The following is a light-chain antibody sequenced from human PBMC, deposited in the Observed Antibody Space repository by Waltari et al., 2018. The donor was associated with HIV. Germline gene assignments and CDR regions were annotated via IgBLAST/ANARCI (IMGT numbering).Light chain of an antibody. V-gene: IGLV3-21*02. CDR2: DNS. Sequence: SYGLTQPPSMSAAAGQAAKFTCGGHNVGARSVPWYQKRPGPAPKLVVYDNSDRPPGTPDRFLGSNSRNTATLTISRVEAGDEAEYYCQVWDNIGDRVVFGGGTKLTVL. J-gene: IGLJ2*01. CDR1: NVGARS. CDR3: QVWDNIGDRVV.